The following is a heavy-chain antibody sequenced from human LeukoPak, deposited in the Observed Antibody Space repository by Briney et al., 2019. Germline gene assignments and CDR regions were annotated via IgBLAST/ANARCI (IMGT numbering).Heavy chain of an antibody. CDR1: GFTVSSNY. CDR2: IYSGGST. CDR3: AKDGGRLLMGLYNWFDP. D-gene: IGHD2-15*01. V-gene: IGHV3-53*01. J-gene: IGHJ5*02. Sequence: GGSLRLSCAASGFTVSSNYMSWVRQAPGKGLEWVSVIYSGGSTYYADSVKGRFTISRDNSKNTLYLQMNSLRAEDTAVYYCAKDGGRLLMGLYNWFDPWGQGTLVTVSS.